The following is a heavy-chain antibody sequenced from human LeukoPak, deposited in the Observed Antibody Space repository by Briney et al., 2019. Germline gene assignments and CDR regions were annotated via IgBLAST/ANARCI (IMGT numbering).Heavy chain of an antibody. J-gene: IGHJ4*02. CDR1: GASVTTSY. Sequence: SETLSLTCTVSGASVTTSYWSWIRQSAGKGLEWIGRVYISGDTKYNPSLMGRVFMSLDVSKGQFSLSLRSVTAADTAVYFCAGLIAEVGRGTNYFDTWGQGTPVTVSS. D-gene: IGHD2-21*01. V-gene: IGHV4-4*07. CDR2: VYISGDT. CDR3: AGLIAEVGRGTNYFDT.